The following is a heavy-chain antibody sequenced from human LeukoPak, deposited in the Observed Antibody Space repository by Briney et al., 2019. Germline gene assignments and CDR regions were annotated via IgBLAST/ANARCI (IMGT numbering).Heavy chain of an antibody. CDR2: IYYSGSA. V-gene: IGHV4-59*12. J-gene: IGHJ2*01. D-gene: IGHD3-10*01. Sequence: PSETLSLTCTVSGGSISSYYWSWIRQPPGKGLEWIGYIYYSGSANYNPSLKSRVTISVDTSKNQFSLKLSSVTAADTAVYYCARLPQKGITMVRGANWYFDLWGRGTLVTVSS. CDR3: ARLPQKGITMVRGANWYFDL. CDR1: GGSISSYY.